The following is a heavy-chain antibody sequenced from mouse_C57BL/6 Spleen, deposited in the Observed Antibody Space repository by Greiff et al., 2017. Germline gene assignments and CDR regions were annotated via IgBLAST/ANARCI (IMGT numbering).Heavy chain of an antibody. D-gene: IGHD2-2*01. CDR1: GYTFTSYW. V-gene: IGHV1-55*01. J-gene: IGHJ1*03. CDR3: ARNGYLYWYFDV. Sequence: QVHVKQPGAELVKPGASVKMSCKASGYTFTSYWITWVKQRPGQGLEWIGDIYPGSGSTNYNEKFKSKATLTVDTSSSTAYMQLSSLTSEDSAVYYCARNGYLYWYFDVWGTGTTVTVSS. CDR2: IYPGSGST.